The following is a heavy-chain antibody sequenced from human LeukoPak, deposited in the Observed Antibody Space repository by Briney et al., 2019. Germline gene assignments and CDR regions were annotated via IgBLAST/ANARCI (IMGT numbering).Heavy chain of an antibody. CDR2: IRSKAYGGTT. Sequence: GVLRLSCTASGFTFGDYAMSWFRQAPGKGLEWVGFIRSKAYGGTTEYAASVKGRFTISRDDSKNIAYLQMNSLKTEDTAVYYCTSPNPGYHDAFDIWGQGTMVTVSS. V-gene: IGHV3-49*03. CDR3: TSPNPGYHDAFDI. CDR1: GFTFGDYA. J-gene: IGHJ3*02. D-gene: IGHD3-9*01.